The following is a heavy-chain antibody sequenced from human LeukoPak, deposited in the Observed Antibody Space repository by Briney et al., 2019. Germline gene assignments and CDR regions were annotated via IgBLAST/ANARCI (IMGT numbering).Heavy chain of an antibody. D-gene: IGHD3-3*01. V-gene: IGHV3-23*01. Sequence: GGSLRLSCAASGFTFSDYYMSWIRQAPGKGLEWVSAISGSGGSTYYADSVKGRFTISRDNSKNTLYLQMNSLRAEDTAVYYCAKERWAIFGVENRGFDPWGQGTLVTVSS. CDR2: ISGSGGST. CDR1: GFTFSDYY. J-gene: IGHJ5*02. CDR3: AKERWAIFGVENRGFDP.